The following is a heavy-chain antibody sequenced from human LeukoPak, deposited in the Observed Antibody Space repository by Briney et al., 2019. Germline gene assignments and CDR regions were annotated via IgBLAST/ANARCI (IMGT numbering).Heavy chain of an antibody. Sequence: PGGSLRLSCAASGFTFSSYSMNWVRQAPGQGLEWVSSISSSSSYIYYADSLKGRFTISRDNAKSSLYLQMNSLRAEDTAVYYCAILRYYYDSSGYCFDYWGQGTLVTVSS. CDR2: ISSSSSYI. J-gene: IGHJ4*02. CDR3: AILRYYYDSSGYCFDY. CDR1: GFTFSSYS. V-gene: IGHV3-21*01. D-gene: IGHD3-22*01.